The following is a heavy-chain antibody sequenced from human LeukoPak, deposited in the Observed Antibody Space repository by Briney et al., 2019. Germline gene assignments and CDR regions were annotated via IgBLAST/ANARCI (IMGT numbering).Heavy chain of an antibody. CDR2: INHSGRT. J-gene: IGHJ3*02. V-gene: IGHV4-34*01. CDR1: GGSFSGYY. CDR3: ARDKWGLEWFHDAFDI. D-gene: IGHD3-3*01. Sequence: PSETLSLTCAVSGGSFSGYYWTWIRQPPGKGLGWIGEINHSGRTNYNPSLKSRVIISVDTSKNQFSLKVNSVTAADTAVYYCARDKWGLEWFHDAFDIWGQGTMVTVSS.